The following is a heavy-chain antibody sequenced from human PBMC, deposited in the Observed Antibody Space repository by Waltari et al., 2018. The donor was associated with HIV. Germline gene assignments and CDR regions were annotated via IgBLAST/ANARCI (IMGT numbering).Heavy chain of an antibody. Sequence: QVHPQESGPGLVKPSEALSLTCSVAGDSLINYYWSWVRQSREKGLEWIGYSFYGGDTNYNPSLKSRATISIDPSASQLSLKINSVTAADSGVYYCARPIRGSGVGAFQVWGQGTTVIVSS. J-gene: IGHJ6*02. V-gene: IGHV4-59*08. CDR3: ARPIRGSGVGAFQV. CDR2: SFYGGDT. CDR1: GDSLINYY. D-gene: IGHD1-26*01.